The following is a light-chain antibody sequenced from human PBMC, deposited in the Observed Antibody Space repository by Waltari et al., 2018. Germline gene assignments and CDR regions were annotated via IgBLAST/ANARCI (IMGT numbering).Light chain of an antibody. CDR2: DVT. V-gene: IGLV2-14*01. Sequence: QSALTQPASVSGSPGQPITISCPGPRTDVGASHYLSWYQQHPGKAPKLMIYDVTKRPSGVSNRFSGSKSGNTASLTISGLQAEDEADYYCASHTSRTTWVFGGGTKVTVL. J-gene: IGLJ3*02. CDR3: ASHTSRTTWV. CDR1: RTDVGASHY.